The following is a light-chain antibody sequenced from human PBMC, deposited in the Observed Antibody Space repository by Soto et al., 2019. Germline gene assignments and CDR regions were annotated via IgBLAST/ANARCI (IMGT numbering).Light chain of an antibody. J-gene: IGLJ1*01. V-gene: IGLV2-14*01. CDR1: SNDVGGYNY. CDR3: NSHTSTNTRV. CDR2: EVN. Sequence: QSVLTQPASVSGSPGQSITLSCTGTSNDVGGYNYVSWYQQYPGQAPRLLIYEVNNRPSGISDRFSGSKSGNTASLTISGLQADDEADYYCNSHTSTNTRVFGTGTKLTVL.